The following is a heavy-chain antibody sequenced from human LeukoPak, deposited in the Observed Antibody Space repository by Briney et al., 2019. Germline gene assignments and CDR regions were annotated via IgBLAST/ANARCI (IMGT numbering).Heavy chain of an antibody. J-gene: IGHJ6*02. V-gene: IGHV1-46*01. CDR1: GYTFTSYY. Sequence: ASVKVSCKASGYTFTSYYMHWVRQAPGQGLEWMGIINPSGGSTSYAQKFQGRVTMTRDTSTSTVYMELSGLRSEDTAVYYCARFCSGGSCYRDAPDYYYYGMDVWGQGTTVTVSS. D-gene: IGHD2-15*01. CDR2: INPSGGST. CDR3: ARFCSGGSCYRDAPDYYYYGMDV.